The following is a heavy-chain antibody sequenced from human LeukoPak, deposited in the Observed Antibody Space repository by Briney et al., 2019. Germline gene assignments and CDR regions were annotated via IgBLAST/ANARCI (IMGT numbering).Heavy chain of an antibody. D-gene: IGHD6-13*01. CDR3: AKQRSYPYSSSWYDY. Sequence: GGSLRLSCAASGFTFSSYAMSWVRQAPGKGLEWVSAISGSGGSTYYADSVKGRFTISRDNSKSTLYLQMNSLRAEDTAVYYCAKQRSYPYSSSWYDYWGQGTLVTVSS. J-gene: IGHJ4*02. CDR2: ISGSGGST. CDR1: GFTFSSYA. V-gene: IGHV3-23*01.